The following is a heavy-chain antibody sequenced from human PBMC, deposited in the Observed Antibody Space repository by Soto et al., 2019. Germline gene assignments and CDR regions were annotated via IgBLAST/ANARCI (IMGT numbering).Heavy chain of an antibody. CDR1: GGSISRGGYS. V-gene: IGHV4-30-2*01. D-gene: IGHD3-3*01. Sequence: PSETLSLTCTVSGGSISRGGYSRSWIRQPPGKGLEWIGYIYHSGSTYYNPSLKSRVTTSVDRSKNQFSLKLSSVTAADTAVYYCARGGTIFGVVIENTWFDPWGQGTLVTVSS. CDR2: IYHSGST. J-gene: IGHJ5*02. CDR3: ARGGTIFGVVIENTWFDP.